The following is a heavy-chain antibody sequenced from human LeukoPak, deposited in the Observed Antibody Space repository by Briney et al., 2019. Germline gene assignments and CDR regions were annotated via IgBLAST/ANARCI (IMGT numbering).Heavy chain of an antibody. Sequence: PGGSLRLSCAASGFTVSNNYMSWVRQAPGKGLEWVSLIYSSGSTYYADSVKGRFAISRDNSKNTLYLQMNSLRAEDTAIYYCARGAGNIAVAGSFDSWGQGTLVTVSS. V-gene: IGHV3-66*01. CDR1: GFTVSNNY. CDR3: ARGAGNIAVAGSFDS. D-gene: IGHD6-13*01. CDR2: IYSSGST. J-gene: IGHJ4*02.